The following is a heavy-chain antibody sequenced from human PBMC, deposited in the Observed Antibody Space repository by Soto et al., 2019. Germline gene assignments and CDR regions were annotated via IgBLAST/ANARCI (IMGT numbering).Heavy chain of an antibody. D-gene: IGHD2-15*01. Sequence: QVQLVQSGAEVKKPGASVKVSCKASGYTFTSYGISWVRQAPGQGLEWMGLISAYNGNTNYAQKLQGRVTMTTDTSTSTAYMELRSLRSDDTAVYYCARDLRSGTYCSGGSCYSGHYYYYGMDVWGQGTTVTVSS. V-gene: IGHV1-18*01. J-gene: IGHJ6*02. CDR2: ISAYNGNT. CDR3: ARDLRSGTYCSGGSCYSGHYYYYGMDV. CDR1: GYTFTSYG.